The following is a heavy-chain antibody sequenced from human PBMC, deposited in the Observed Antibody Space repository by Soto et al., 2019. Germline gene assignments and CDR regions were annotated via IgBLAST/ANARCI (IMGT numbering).Heavy chain of an antibody. CDR3: GRCPPPRIVVVSANEDGNDY. D-gene: IGHD3-22*01. CDR2: INPNSGGT. CDR1: GYTFTGYY. J-gene: IGHJ4*01. Sequence: ASVKVSCKASGYTFTGYYMRWVRQAPGQGLEWMGWINPNSGGTNYAQKFQGRVTMTRDTSISTAYMELSRLRSDDKAVYYCGRCPPPRIVVVSANEDGNDYWGQGTLVTVSS. V-gene: IGHV1-2*02.